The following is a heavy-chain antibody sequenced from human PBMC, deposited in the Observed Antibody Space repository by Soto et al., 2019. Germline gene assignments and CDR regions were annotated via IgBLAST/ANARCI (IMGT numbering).Heavy chain of an antibody. V-gene: IGHV4-39*01. CDR1: GGSISSSIYY. D-gene: IGHD3-3*01. CDR3: ARLLVLAGLDFWSVCGREYNYYGMDV. Sequence: PWETLPLTCFVSGGSISSSIYYWGWIRQPRGKGLEWTGCIYYSGTTYYTPSLKSRFTISVDTSKNQFSLKLSSVTAADTAVYYCARLLVLAGLDFWSVCGREYNYYGMDVWGQGTTVTVSS. J-gene: IGHJ6*02. CDR2: IYYSGTT.